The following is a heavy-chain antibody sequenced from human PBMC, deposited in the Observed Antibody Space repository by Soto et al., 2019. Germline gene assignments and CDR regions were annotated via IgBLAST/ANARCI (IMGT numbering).Heavy chain of an antibody. V-gene: IGHV3-23*01. CDR3: AKAVEFHYYYYMDV. D-gene: IGHD3-10*01. J-gene: IGHJ6*03. CDR2: ISGSGGST. Sequence: GGSLRLSCAASGFTFSSYAMSWVRQAPGKGLEWVSAISGSGGSTYYADSVKGRFTISRDNSKNTLYLQMNSLRAEDTAVYYCAKAVEFHYYYYMDVWGKGTTVTVSS. CDR1: GFTFSSYA.